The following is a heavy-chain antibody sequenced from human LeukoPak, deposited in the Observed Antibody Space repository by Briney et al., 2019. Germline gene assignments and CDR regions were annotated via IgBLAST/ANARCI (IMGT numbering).Heavy chain of an antibody. D-gene: IGHD5-18*01. CDR2: IRYDGSNK. V-gene: IGHV3-30*02. CDR1: GFTFSSYG. CDR3: AKRDTAMVRGYYYYYMDV. J-gene: IGHJ6*03. Sequence: GGSLRLSCAASGFTFSSYGMHWVRQAPGKGLEWVAFIRYDGSNKYYADSVKGRLTISRDNSKNTLYLQMNSLRAEDTAVYYRAKRDTAMVRGYYYYYMDVWGKGTTVTVSS.